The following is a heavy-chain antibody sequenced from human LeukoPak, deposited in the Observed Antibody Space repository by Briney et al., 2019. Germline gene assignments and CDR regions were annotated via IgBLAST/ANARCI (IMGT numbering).Heavy chain of an antibody. J-gene: IGHJ4*02. V-gene: IGHV3-53*01. CDR1: GFIVTSNY. CDR2: IYSGGAA. Sequence: GGSLRLSCAASGFIVTSNYMSWVRQAPGKGLEWVSVIYSGGAAYYADSVKGRFTISRDNSKNTLHLQMNSLRADDTAVYYCAKTILGPSGSGSGSYPYWGQGTLLTVSS. CDR3: AKTILGPSGSGSGSYPY. D-gene: IGHD3-10*01.